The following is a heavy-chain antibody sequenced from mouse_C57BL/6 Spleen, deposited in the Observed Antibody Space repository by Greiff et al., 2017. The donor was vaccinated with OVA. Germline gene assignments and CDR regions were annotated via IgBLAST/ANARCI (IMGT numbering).Heavy chain of an antibody. V-gene: IGHV1-9*01. CDR2: ILPGSGST. D-gene: IGHD3-2*02. Sequence: VHLQQSGAELMKPGASVKLSCKATGYTFTGYWIEWVKQRPGHGLEWIGEILPGSGSTNYNEKFKGKATFTADTSSNTAYMQLSSLTTEDSAIYYCERMEQLRRLYYFDYWGQGTTLTVSS. CDR1: GYTFTGYW. CDR3: ERMEQLRRLYYFDY. J-gene: IGHJ2*01.